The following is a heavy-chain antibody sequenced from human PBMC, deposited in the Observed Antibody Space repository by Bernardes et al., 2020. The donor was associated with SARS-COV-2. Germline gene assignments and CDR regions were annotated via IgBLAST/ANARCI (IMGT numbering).Heavy chain of an antibody. CDR3: VRGPSGDYGRFEY. CDR2: IDGAGRST. D-gene: IGHD4-17*01. CDR1: GFTFSDYW. V-gene: IGHV3-74*03. Sequence: GGSLRLSRAASGFTFSDYWMHWVRQVPGKGLVWVSRIDGAGRSTTYTDSVKGRFTISRDNAKNTLYLQMNSLEAEDTAVYYCVRGPSGDYGRFEYWGQGTLVTVSS. J-gene: IGHJ4*02.